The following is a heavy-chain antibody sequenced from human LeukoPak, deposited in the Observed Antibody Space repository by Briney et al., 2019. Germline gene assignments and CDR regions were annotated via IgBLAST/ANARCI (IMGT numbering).Heavy chain of an antibody. D-gene: IGHD3-10*01. CDR2: INHSGST. Sequence: SETLSLTCGVYGGSFSGYYWSWIRQPPGKGLEWIGEINHSGSTNYNPSLKSRVTISVDTSKNQFSLELSSVTAADTAVYYCARERGITMVRGYYYYYYMDVWGKGTTVTVSS. CDR1: GGSFSGYY. CDR3: ARERGITMVRGYYYYYYMDV. V-gene: IGHV4-34*01. J-gene: IGHJ6*03.